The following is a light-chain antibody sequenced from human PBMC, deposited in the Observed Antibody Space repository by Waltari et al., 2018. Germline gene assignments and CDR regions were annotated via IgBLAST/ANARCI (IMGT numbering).Light chain of an antibody. CDR3: QQYYSTPPT. CDR2: GAY. CDR1: QSVGSN. Sequence: EIVMTQSPPTLSVSPGDTASLSCRASQSVGSNLAWYQQKPGQAPRLLIYGAYNRATGIPARFSGSGSGTEFTLTISSLQSEDFAVYYCQQYYSTPPTFGQGTKVEIK. J-gene: IGKJ1*01. V-gene: IGKV3-15*01.